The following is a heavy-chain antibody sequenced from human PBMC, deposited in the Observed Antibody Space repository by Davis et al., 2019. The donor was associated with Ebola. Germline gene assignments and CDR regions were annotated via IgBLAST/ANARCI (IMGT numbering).Heavy chain of an antibody. Sequence: ASVTVSCKASGYTFTSYGISWVRQAPGQGLEWMGWISAYNGNTNYAQNLQGRVTLTTDTSTSTAYLELRSLRSDDTAVYYCASFRVVGAAGPGDYYYGMDVWGQGTTVTVSS. D-gene: IGHD1-26*01. J-gene: IGHJ6*02. CDR3: ASFRVVGAAGPGDYYYGMDV. CDR1: GYTFTSYG. V-gene: IGHV1-18*01. CDR2: ISAYNGNT.